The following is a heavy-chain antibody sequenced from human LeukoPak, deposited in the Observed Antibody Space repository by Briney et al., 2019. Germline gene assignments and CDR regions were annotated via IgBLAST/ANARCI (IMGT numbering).Heavy chain of an antibody. D-gene: IGHD2-2*03. CDR3: ARGRTLGYCSSTSCQRLANYFDY. CDR2: INHSGST. V-gene: IGHV4-34*01. Sequence: SETLSLTCAVYGGSFSGYYWSWIRQPPGKGLEWIGEINHSGSTNYNPSLKSRVTISVDTSKNQFSLKLSSVTAADTAVYYCARGRTLGYCSSTSCQRLANYFDYWGQGTLVTVSS. CDR1: GGSFSGYY. J-gene: IGHJ4*02.